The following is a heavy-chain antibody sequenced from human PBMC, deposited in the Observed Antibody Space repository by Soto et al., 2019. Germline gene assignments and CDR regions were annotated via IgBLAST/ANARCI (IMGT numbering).Heavy chain of an antibody. J-gene: IGHJ4*02. D-gene: IGHD2-15*01. Sequence: PSETLSLTCAVSGDSISSSKWWSWVRQPPGKGLEWIGEIYHSGSTNYNPSIKSRVTISVDTSKNQFSLKLSSVTAADTAVYFCARLPGYCSGDSCRIDYWGQGTLVTVSS. CDR1: GDSISSSKW. CDR3: ARLPGYCSGDSCRIDY. CDR2: IYHSGST. V-gene: IGHV4-4*02.